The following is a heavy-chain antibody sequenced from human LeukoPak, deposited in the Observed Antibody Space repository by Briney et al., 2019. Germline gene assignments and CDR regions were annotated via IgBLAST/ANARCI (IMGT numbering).Heavy chain of an antibody. Sequence: GGSLRLSCEASGISVSVNYMSWVRQAPGKGLEWVSIIYGGGNTFYADSVKGRFTISRNKSTNTLSLQMNSLRTEDTAVYHCARFFGSGSPFDSWGQGTLVTVAS. CDR1: GISVSVNY. CDR3: ARFFGSGSPFDS. D-gene: IGHD3-10*01. V-gene: IGHV3-53*04. CDR2: IYGGGNT. J-gene: IGHJ5*01.